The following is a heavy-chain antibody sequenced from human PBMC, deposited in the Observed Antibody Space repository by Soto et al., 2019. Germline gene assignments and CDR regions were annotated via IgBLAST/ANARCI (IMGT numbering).Heavy chain of an antibody. J-gene: IGHJ4*02. Sequence: SGGSLRLSCAASGFTFSGSAMHWVRQASGKGLEWVGRIRSKANSYATAYAASVKGRFTISRDDSKNTAYLQMNSLKTEDTAVYYCTRHGESHYYDSSGSFDYWGQGTLVTVSS. CDR3: TRHGESHYYDSSGSFDY. CDR1: GFTFSGSA. CDR2: IRSKANSYAT. D-gene: IGHD3-22*01. V-gene: IGHV3-73*01.